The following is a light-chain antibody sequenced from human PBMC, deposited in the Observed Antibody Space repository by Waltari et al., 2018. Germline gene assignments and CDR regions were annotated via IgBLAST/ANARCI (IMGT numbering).Light chain of an antibody. CDR2: YAS. V-gene: IGKV1-33*01. Sequence: DIQMTQSPSSLSASVGDRVTITCQASQEIVNYLNWYQQTPGKAPKLLIYYASNLATGVPSRFSGVGSGTDFSFTITSLHPEDIATYYCQQYENLPYTFGQGTKVEIK. J-gene: IGKJ2*01. CDR1: QEIVNY. CDR3: QQYENLPYT.